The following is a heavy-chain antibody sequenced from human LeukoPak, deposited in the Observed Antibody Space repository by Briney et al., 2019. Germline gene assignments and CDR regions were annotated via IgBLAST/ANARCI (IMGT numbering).Heavy chain of an antibody. J-gene: IGHJ4*02. CDR3: ARVRQNYGDLEYFDY. CDR1: GVTFSSYA. CDR2: IIPIFGTA. D-gene: IGHD4-17*01. Sequence: SVKLSCKASGVTFSSYAISWVRQAPGQGLEWMGGIIPIFGTANYAQKFQGRVTITADKSTSTAYMELSSLRSEDTAVYCCARVRQNYGDLEYFDYWGQGTLVTVSS. V-gene: IGHV1-69*06.